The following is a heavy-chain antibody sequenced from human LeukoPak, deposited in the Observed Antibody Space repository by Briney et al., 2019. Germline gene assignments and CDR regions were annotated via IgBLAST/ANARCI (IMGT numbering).Heavy chain of an antibody. V-gene: IGHV3-11*01. J-gene: IGHJ3*02. D-gene: IGHD3-22*01. CDR1: GFTFRDYY. CDR3: AKDVGYYYDSSGHEAFDI. Sequence: GGSLRLSCAASGFTFRDYYMSWIRQAPGKGLEGVSYISNSGTTVYYADSVRGRFSISRDNAKNSLHLQMSSLRAEDTAVYYCAKDVGYYYDSSGHEAFDIWGQGTMVTVSS. CDR2: ISNSGTTV.